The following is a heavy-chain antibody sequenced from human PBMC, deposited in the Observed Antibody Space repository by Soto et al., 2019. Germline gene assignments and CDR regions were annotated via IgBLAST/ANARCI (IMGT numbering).Heavy chain of an antibody. CDR1: GGPFSSYH. CDR3: AQVGGTTSSTWFDP. CDR2: IIPILGRA. Sequence: QVQLVQSGAEVKKPGSSVKLSCKASGGPFSSYHISWVRQAPGQGLEWVGRIIPILGRANNAQHFQGRVTITADTPTNTAYMELSSLTSEDTAVYSCAQVGGTTSSTWFDPWGHGTLVPVSS. V-gene: IGHV1-69*02. D-gene: IGHD2-2*01. J-gene: IGHJ5*02.